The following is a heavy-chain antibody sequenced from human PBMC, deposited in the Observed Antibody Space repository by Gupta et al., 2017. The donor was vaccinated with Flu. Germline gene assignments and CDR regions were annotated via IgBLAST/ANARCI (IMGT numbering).Heavy chain of an antibody. CDR1: GGSFSGYY. V-gene: IGHV4-34*01. CDR2: INHSGST. D-gene: IGHD3-10*01. Sequence: QVQLQQWGAGLLKPSETLSLTCAVYGGSFSGYYWSWIRQPPGKGLEWIGEINHSGSTNYNPSLKSRVTISVDTSKNQFSLKLSSVTAADTAVYYCARGTLRWFGESGFDPWGQGTLVTVSS. CDR3: ARGTLRWFGESGFDP. J-gene: IGHJ5*02.